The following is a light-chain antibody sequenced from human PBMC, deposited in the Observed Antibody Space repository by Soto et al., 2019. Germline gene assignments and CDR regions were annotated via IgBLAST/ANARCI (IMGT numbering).Light chain of an antibody. CDR2: SNN. CDR3: GTWDHSLSGVV. Sequence: QSVLTQPPSASGTPGLRVTISCSGSNSNIGSNTVNWYQQLPGTAPKLLIYSNNRRPSGVPDRFSGSKSGTSASLAISGLQSGDEADYYCGTWDHSLSGVVFGGGTQLTVL. CDR1: NSNIGSNT. J-gene: IGLJ3*02. V-gene: IGLV1-44*01.